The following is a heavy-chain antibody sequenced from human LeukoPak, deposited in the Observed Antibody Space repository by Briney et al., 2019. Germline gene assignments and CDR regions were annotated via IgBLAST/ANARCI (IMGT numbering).Heavy chain of an antibody. CDR3: ARGPPTTYHCDY. J-gene: IGHJ4*02. CDR1: GYTFTGYY. CDR2: INPNSGGT. V-gene: IGHV1-2*02. D-gene: IGHD1-1*01. Sequence: ASVKVSCKASGYTFTGYYMHWVRQAPGQGLEWMGWINPNSGGTNYAQKFQGRVTMTRDTSINTAYMELSRLRTDDTVVYYCARGPPTTYHCDYWGQGTLVTVSS.